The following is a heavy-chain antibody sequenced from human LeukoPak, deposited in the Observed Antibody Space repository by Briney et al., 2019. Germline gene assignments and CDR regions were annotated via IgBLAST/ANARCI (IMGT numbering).Heavy chain of an antibody. CDR1: GYTFTSYY. CDR2: INPSGGST. V-gene: IGHV1-46*01. J-gene: IGHJ4*02. D-gene: IGHD5-24*01. CDR3: ARANGYNGLDY. Sequence: ASVNVSCKASGYTFTSYYMHWVRQAPGQGLEWMGIINPSGGSTSYAQKFQGRVTMTRDMSTSTVYMELSSLRSEDTAVYYCARANGYNGLDYWGQGTLVTVSS.